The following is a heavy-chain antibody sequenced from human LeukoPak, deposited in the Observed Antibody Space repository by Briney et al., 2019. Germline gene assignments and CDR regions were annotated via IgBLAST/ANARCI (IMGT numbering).Heavy chain of an antibody. V-gene: IGHV4-30-4*08. J-gene: IGHJ5*02. D-gene: IGHD1-26*01. Sequence: SQTLSLTCTVSGGSISSGDYYWSWIRQPPGKGLEWIGYIYYSGSTYYNPSLKSRVTISVDTSKNQFSLKLSSVTAADTAVYYCARGELQRGVFSLDPWGQGTLVTVSS. CDR1: GGSISSGDYY. CDR3: ARGELQRGVFSLDP. CDR2: IYYSGST.